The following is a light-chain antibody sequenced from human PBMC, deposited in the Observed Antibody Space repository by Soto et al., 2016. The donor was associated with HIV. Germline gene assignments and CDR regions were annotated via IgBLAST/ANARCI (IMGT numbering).Light chain of an antibody. CDR1: NIGTKS. Sequence: SYILTQPPSVSVAPGQTARIACDGNNIGTKSVHWYQRKPGQAPLLVVYDDTNRPSEIPERFSGSNSGDTATLTISRVEAGDEADYYCQVWDSGTDHRVFGGGTKLTGL. CDR2: DDT. CDR3: QVWDSGTDHRV. V-gene: IGLV3-21*02. J-gene: IGLJ3*02.